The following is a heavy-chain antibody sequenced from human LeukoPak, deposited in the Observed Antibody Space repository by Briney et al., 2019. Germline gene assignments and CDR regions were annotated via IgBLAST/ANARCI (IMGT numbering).Heavy chain of an antibody. V-gene: IGHV4-34*01. D-gene: IGHD3-3*01. CDR3: VIRFLEPYYSDY. CDR1: GGSFSGYY. Sequence: SETLSLTCAVYGGSFSGYYWSWIRQPPGKGLEWIGEINHSGSTNYNPSLKSRVTISVDTSKNQFSLKLSSVTAADTAVYYCVIRFLEPYYSDYWGQGTLVTVSS. J-gene: IGHJ4*02. CDR2: INHSGST.